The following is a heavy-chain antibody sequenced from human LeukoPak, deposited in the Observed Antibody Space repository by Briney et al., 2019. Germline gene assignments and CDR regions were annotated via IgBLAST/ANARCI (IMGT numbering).Heavy chain of an antibody. J-gene: IGHJ6*02. CDR1: GGSISSGDYY. CDR3: ARGRGELLYYGMDV. V-gene: IGHV4-30-4*01. D-gene: IGHD1-26*01. CDR2: IYYSGST. Sequence: SETLSLTCTVSGGSISSGDYYWSWIRQPPGKGLKWIGYIYYSGSTYYNPSLKSRVTISVDTSKNQFSLKLSSVTAADTAVYYCARGRGELLYYGMDVWGQGTTVTVSS.